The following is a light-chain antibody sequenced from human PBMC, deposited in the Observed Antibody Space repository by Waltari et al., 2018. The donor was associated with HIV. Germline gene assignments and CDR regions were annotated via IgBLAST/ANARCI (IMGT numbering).Light chain of an antibody. CDR3: QQRSNWPLIT. V-gene: IGKV3-11*01. CDR1: QSVGNS. CDR2: DAS. Sequence: EIVLTQSPATLSLSPGESATLSCRASQSVGNSLVWYQHKPGQSPRLLIFDASKRATDIPARFSGSGSGTDFTLTISSLESEDFAVYYCQQRSNWPLITFGGGTKVEIK. J-gene: IGKJ4*01.